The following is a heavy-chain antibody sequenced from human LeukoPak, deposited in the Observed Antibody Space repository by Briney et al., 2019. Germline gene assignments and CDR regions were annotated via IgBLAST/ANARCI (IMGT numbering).Heavy chain of an antibody. D-gene: IGHD6-13*01. CDR1: GFTFSSYA. V-gene: IGHV3-21*01. CDR3: AREGGFAAAGTHDY. Sequence: GGSLRLPCAASGFTFSSYAMSWVRQAPGKGLEWVSSISSSSSYIYYADSVKGRFTISRDNAKNSLYLQMNSLRAEDTAVYYCAREGGFAAAGTHDYWGQGTLVTVSS. CDR2: ISSSSSYI. J-gene: IGHJ4*02.